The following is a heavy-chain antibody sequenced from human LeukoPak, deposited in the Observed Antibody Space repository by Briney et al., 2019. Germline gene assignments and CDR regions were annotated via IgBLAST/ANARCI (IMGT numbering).Heavy chain of an antibody. D-gene: IGHD2-21*02. CDR2: ISSRGDDT. V-gene: IGHV3-23*01. J-gene: IGHJ4*02. Sequence: GGSLRLSCAASGFTFSSYAMSWVRQAPWKGLEWVSSISSRGDDTTYADSVKGRFTIPRDNSKNTLYLQLNSLRVDDAAIYYCAKHRRSTLVTAYFDSWGQGTLVTVSS. CDR3: AKHRRSTLVTAYFDS. CDR1: GFTFSSYA.